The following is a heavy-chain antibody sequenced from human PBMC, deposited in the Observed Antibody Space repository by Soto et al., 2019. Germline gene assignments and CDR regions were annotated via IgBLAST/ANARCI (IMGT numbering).Heavy chain of an antibody. Sequence: SETLSLTCAVSGGSISSGGYSWSWIRQPPGKGLEWIGYIYHSGSTYYNPSLKSRVTISVDRSKNQFSLKLSSVTAADTAVYYCARGLGYCSGGSCYSTNNWFDPWGQGTLVTVSS. CDR1: GGSISSGGYS. V-gene: IGHV4-30-2*01. D-gene: IGHD2-15*01. CDR2: IYHSGST. CDR3: ARGLGYCSGGSCYSTNNWFDP. J-gene: IGHJ5*02.